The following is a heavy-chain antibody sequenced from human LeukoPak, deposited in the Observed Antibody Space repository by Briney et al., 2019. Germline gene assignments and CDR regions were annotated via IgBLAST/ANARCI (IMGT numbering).Heavy chain of an antibody. CDR2: IYYSGST. CDR3: ARASARLYCSSTSCYGFDY. J-gene: IGHJ4*02. Sequence: PSETLSLTCTVSGGSISSYYWSWIRQPPGKGLEWIGYIYYSGSTNYNPSLKSRVTISVDTSKNQFSLKLSSVTAADTAVYYCARASARLYCSSTSCYGFDYWGQGTLDTVSS. CDR1: GGSISSYY. V-gene: IGHV4-59*01. D-gene: IGHD2-2*01.